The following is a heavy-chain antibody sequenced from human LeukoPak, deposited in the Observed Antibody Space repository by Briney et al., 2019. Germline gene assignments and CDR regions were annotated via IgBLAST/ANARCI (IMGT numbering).Heavy chain of an antibody. CDR2: INHSGST. CDR3: ARGGSAYYDILTGYFY. J-gene: IGHJ4*02. CDR1: GGSFSGYY. Sequence: SETLSLTCAVYGGSFSGYYWSWIRQPPGKGLEWIGEINHSGSTNYNPSLKSRVTISVDTSKNQFSLKLSSVTAADTAVYYCARGGSAYYDILTGYFYWGQGTLVTVSS. D-gene: IGHD3-9*01. V-gene: IGHV4-34*01.